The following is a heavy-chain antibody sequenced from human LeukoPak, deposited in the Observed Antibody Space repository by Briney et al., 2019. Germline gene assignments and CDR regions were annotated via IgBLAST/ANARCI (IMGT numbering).Heavy chain of an antibody. CDR2: IYPGDSDT. CDR3: ARQVPGCSGGSCYSGWVDP. D-gene: IGHD2-15*01. CDR1: GYSFSTYW. Sequence: GESLKISCKGSGYSFSTYWIGWVRQMPGKGLEWVGIIYPGDSDTRYSPSFQGQVTMSADKSISTAYLQWSTLKASDTAMYYCARQVPGCSGGSCYSGWVDPWGQGTLVTVSS. J-gene: IGHJ5*02. V-gene: IGHV5-51*01.